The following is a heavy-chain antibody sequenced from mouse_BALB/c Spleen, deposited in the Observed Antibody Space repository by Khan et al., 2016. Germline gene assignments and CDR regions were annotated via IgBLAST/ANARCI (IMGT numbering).Heavy chain of an antibody. CDR1: GYSITSGYY. CDR3: AMDGGLVWPWFAY. CDR2: ISYDGSN. V-gene: IGHV3-6*02. Sequence: EVQLQESGPGLVKPSQSLSLTCSVTGYSITSGYYWNWIRQFPGNKLEWMGYISYDGSNNYKPSLKNRISITRDTSKNQFFLKLNYVTTEDTATXYCAMDGGLVWPWFAYRGQGTLVTVSA. J-gene: IGHJ3*01. D-gene: IGHD2-10*02.